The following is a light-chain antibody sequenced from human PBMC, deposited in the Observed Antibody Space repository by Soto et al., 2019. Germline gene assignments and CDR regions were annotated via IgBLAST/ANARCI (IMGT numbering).Light chain of an antibody. CDR1: QGISNY. J-gene: IGKJ1*01. V-gene: IGKV1-27*01. Sequence: DIPMTQSPFTLSASVGDRVTITCRASQGISNYLVWYQQKPGKVPKLLIYAASTLQSGVPSRFSGSGSGTDFTLTISRLEPEDFAVYYCQQYGSSPWTFGQGTKVDIK. CDR3: QQYGSSPWT. CDR2: AAS.